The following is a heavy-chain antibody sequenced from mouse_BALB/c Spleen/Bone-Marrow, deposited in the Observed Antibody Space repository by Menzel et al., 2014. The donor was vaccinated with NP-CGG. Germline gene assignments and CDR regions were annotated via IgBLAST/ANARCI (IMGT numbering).Heavy chain of an antibody. V-gene: IGHV3-1*02. CDR1: GYSITSGYG. J-gene: IGHJ3*01. Sequence: EVQGVESGPDLVKPSQSLSLTCTVTGYSITSGYGWHWIRQFPGNKLEWMGYIHYSGSTNYNPSLKSQISITRDTSKNQFFLQLNSVTTEDTATYYCAREARTTARFADWGQGTLVTVSA. D-gene: IGHD1-2*01. CDR2: IHYSGST. CDR3: AREARTTARFAD.